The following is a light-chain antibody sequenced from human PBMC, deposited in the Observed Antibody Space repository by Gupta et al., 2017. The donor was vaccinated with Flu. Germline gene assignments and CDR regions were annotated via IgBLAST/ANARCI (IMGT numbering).Light chain of an antibody. Sequence: QSVLTPPPSLSVAPGPRVTLSCPGSSSNIGAGYDVHWYQQLPGTAPKLLIYRNTNRPSGVPDRFSGSKSGTSASLAITGLQAEDETDYYCQSYDSSLSGFVFGTGTKVTVL. CDR1: SSNIGAGYD. CDR2: RNT. V-gene: IGLV1-40*01. CDR3: QSYDSSLSGFV. J-gene: IGLJ1*01.